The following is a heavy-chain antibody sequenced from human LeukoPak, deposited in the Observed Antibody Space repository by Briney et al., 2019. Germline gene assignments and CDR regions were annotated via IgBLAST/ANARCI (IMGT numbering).Heavy chain of an antibody. Sequence: SVKVSCKASGYTFTSYGISWVRQAPGQGLEWMGGIIPVFGTANYAQQFQGRVTITADESTSTAYMELSSLRSEDTAVYYCAMLGYCSGGSCYRGGYFDYWGQGTLVTVSS. J-gene: IGHJ4*02. V-gene: IGHV1-69*13. D-gene: IGHD2-15*01. CDR1: GYTFTSYG. CDR2: IIPVFGTA. CDR3: AMLGYCSGGSCYRGGYFDY.